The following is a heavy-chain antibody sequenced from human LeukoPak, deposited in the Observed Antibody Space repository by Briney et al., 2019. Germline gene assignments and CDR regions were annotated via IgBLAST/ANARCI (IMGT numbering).Heavy chain of an antibody. Sequence: PSETLSLTCAVFRGSFSGYYWSWIRQPPGKGLEWIGEINRRGSTNYTPSLKSRVTISVDTSKNQFSLKLRSVTAADTALYYCARIDRGDVWGQGTTVTVSS. J-gene: IGHJ6*02. D-gene: IGHD3-10*01. CDR1: RGSFSGYY. V-gene: IGHV4-34*01. CDR3: ARIDRGDV. CDR2: INRRGST.